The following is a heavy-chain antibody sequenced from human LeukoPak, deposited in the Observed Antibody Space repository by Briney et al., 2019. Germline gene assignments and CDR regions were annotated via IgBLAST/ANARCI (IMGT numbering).Heavy chain of an antibody. Sequence: SENLSLNCTVSGDSISGYYWTWIRQPPGKGLEWIGYIYYSGSTNYNPSLNSRLTISVDTSKNQFSLKLSSVTAADTVVYYCARLRGNYFTDYWGEGTLVTVSS. D-gene: IGHD4-11*01. CDR1: GDSISGYY. CDR2: IYYSGST. CDR3: ARLRGNYFTDY. V-gene: IGHV4-59*01. J-gene: IGHJ4*02.